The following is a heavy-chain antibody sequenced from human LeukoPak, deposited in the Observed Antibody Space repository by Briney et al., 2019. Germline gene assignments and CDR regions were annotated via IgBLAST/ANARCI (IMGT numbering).Heavy chain of an antibody. CDR1: GASINNYY. CDR3: ARETYYYGSGMAYMDV. V-gene: IGHV4-4*07. CDR2: FSTSGTT. Sequence: SETLSLTCTVSGASINNYYWSWIRQPAGKGLEWIGRFSTSGTTNYNPSLKSRVTMSVDTSKNQFSLKVTSVTAANTAVYYCARETYYYGSGMAYMDVWGKGTKVTVSS. J-gene: IGHJ6*03. D-gene: IGHD3-10*01.